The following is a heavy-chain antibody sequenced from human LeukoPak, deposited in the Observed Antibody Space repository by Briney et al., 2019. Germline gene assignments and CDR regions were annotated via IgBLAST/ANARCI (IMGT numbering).Heavy chain of an antibody. Sequence: GASVKVSCKTSGYTFTSYGESWVRQAPGQRLERMGWISTYNYNTNYAQKFRGRVTLTKDTSTSTVYMELRSLRSDDTAIYYCARQVDTTMALPDYWGQGTLVTVSS. CDR3: ARQVDTTMALPDY. J-gene: IGHJ4*02. CDR2: ISTYNYNT. D-gene: IGHD5-18*01. V-gene: IGHV1-18*01. CDR1: GYTFTSYG.